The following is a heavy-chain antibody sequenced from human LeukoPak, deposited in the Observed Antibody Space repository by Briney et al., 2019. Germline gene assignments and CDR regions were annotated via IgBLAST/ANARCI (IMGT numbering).Heavy chain of an antibody. D-gene: IGHD3-10*01. Sequence: SETLSLTCTVSGGSISSYYWSWIRQPPGKGLEWIGYIYHSGSTYYNPSLKSRVTISVDRSKNQFSLKLSSVTAADTAVYYCARDRGDFDYWGQGTLVTVSS. V-gene: IGHV4-59*12. CDR3: ARDRGDFDY. J-gene: IGHJ4*02. CDR2: IYHSGST. CDR1: GGSISSYY.